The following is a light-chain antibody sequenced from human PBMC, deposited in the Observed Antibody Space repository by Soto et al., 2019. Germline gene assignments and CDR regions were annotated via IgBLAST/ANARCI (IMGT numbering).Light chain of an antibody. J-gene: IGKJ4*01. CDR1: QCITTW. CDR2: RAS. CDR3: QHYSSHSPT. V-gene: IGKV1-5*03. Sequence: DIQMTQSPSTLSASVGDRVTITCRASQCITTWLAWYQQKPGRAPNLLIYRASALESGVPSRFSGSGSGTEFTLTISRLQPDDLATYYCQHYSSHSPTFGGGTKVEV.